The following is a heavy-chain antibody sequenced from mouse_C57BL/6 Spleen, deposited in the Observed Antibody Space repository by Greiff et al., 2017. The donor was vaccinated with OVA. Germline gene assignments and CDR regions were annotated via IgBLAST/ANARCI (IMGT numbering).Heavy chain of an antibody. J-gene: IGHJ1*03. V-gene: IGHV5-9*04. CDR3: ARLLLWGTWSVDV. D-gene: IGHD2-10*01. Sequence: EVQVVESGGGLVKPGGSLKLSCAASGFTFSSYTMSWVRQTPEKRLEWVATISGGGGNTYYPDSVKGRFTISRDNAKNTLYLQMSSLRSEDTAVYYCARLLLWGTWSVDVWGTGTTVTVSS. CDR1: GFTFSSYT. CDR2: ISGGGGNT.